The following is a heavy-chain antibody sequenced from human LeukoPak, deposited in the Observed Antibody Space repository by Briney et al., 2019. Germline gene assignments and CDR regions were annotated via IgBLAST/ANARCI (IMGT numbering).Heavy chain of an antibody. CDR3: ARADYYDSSGYLLEVYYFDY. CDR2: IIPNFGTA. J-gene: IGHJ4*02. V-gene: IGHV1-69*05. D-gene: IGHD3-22*01. CDR1: GGTFSSYA. Sequence: SVKVSCKASGGTFSSYAISWVRQAPGQGLEWMGGIIPNFGTANYAQKFQGRVTITTDESTSTAYMELSSLRSEDTAVYYCARADYYDSSGYLLEVYYFDYWGQGTLVTVSS.